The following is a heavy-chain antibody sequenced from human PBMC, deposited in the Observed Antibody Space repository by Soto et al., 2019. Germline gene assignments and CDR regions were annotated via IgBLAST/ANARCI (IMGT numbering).Heavy chain of an antibody. D-gene: IGHD3-22*01. Sequence: PSETLSLACTVSFGSIGSGDDYWGWIRQPPGKGREWIGYIYYSGSTYYNPSLKSRVTISVDTSKNQFSLKLSSVTAADTAVYYCARDPVYYDSSGYRYFDYWGQGTLVTVSS. CDR1: FGSIGSGDDY. CDR3: ARDPVYYDSSGYRYFDY. J-gene: IGHJ4*02. V-gene: IGHV4-30-4*01. CDR2: IYYSGST.